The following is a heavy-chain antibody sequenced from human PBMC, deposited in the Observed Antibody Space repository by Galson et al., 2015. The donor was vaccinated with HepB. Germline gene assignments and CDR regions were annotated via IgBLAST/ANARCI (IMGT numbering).Heavy chain of an antibody. CDR3: AREGMAGPLAY. CDR1: GFTVGSYA. Sequence: SMRISCEASGFTVGSYAMYWGRQAPGKGLEWVAIIPYAESYKNYAEYVQGRSTISRDNSKNTLYLQMSSLRADDTAVYYCAREGMAGPLAYWGQGTLITVSS. D-gene: IGHD6-19*01. J-gene: IGHJ4*02. V-gene: IGHV3-30*04. CDR2: IPYAESYK.